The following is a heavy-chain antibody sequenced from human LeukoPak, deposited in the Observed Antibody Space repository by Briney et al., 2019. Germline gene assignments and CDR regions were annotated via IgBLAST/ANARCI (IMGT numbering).Heavy chain of an antibody. Sequence: SVKVSCKASGSTFSSYAISWVRQAPGQGLEWMGGIIPIFGTANYAQKFQGRVTITADKSTSTAYMELSSLRSEDTAVYYCARTSIVVVVAARYYFDYWGQGTLVTVSS. CDR1: GSTFSSYA. V-gene: IGHV1-69*06. CDR2: IIPIFGTA. J-gene: IGHJ4*02. D-gene: IGHD2-15*01. CDR3: ARTSIVVVVAARYYFDY.